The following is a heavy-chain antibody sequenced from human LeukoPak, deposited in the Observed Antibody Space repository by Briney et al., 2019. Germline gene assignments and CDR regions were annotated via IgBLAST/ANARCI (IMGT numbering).Heavy chain of an antibody. J-gene: IGHJ4*02. Sequence: GGSLRLSCAASGFTFSSYGMHWVRQAPGKGLEWVAVISHDGSNKYYADSVKGRFPISRDNSKNTLYLQMNSLRAEDTAVYYCARGSSGPYRGSDYWGQGTLVTVSS. CDR3: ARGSSGPYRGSDY. CDR2: ISHDGSNK. D-gene: IGHD3-22*01. CDR1: GFTFSSYG. V-gene: IGHV3-30*03.